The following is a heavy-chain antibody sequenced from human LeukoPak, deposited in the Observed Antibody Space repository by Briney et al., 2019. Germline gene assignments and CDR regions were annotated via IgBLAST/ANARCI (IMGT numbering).Heavy chain of an antibody. CDR1: GFTFSSYG. D-gene: IGHD3-10*01. V-gene: IGHV3-33*01. J-gene: IGHJ4*02. Sequence: GGSLRLSCAASGFTFSSYGMHWVRQAPGKGLEWVAVIWYDGSNKYYADSVKGRFIISRDNSKNTLSLQMNSLRAEDTAVYYCATSTGSGTPWGYWGQGTLVTVSS. CDR3: ATSTGSGTPWGY. CDR2: IWYDGSNK.